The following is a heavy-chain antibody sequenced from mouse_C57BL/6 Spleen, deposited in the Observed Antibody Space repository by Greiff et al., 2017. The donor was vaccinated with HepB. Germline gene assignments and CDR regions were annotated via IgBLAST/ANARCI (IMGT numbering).Heavy chain of an antibody. V-gene: IGHV5-16*01. CDR3: ASHYDDAFAY. CDR2: INYDGSST. CDR1: GFTFSDYY. Sequence: EVKLMESEGGLVQPGSSMKLSCTASGFTFSDYYMAWVRQVPEKGLEWVANINYDGSSTYYLDSLKSRFIISRDNAKNILYLQMSSLKSEDTATYYCASHYDDAFAYWGQGTLVTVSA. D-gene: IGHD2-4*01. J-gene: IGHJ3*01.